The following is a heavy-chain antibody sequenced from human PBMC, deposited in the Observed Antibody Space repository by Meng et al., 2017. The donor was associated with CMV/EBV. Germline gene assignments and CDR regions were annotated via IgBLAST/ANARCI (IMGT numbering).Heavy chain of an antibody. D-gene: IGHD3-10*01. CDR1: GFTFSSYA. Sequence: GESLKISCAASGFTFSSYAMHWVRQAPGKGLERVAVISYDGSNKYYADSVKGRFTISRDNSKNTLYLQMNSLRAEDTAVYYCARDPTMATLGEVKKVFDYWGQGTLVTVSS. V-gene: IGHV3-30*04. J-gene: IGHJ4*02. CDR2: ISYDGSNK. CDR3: ARDPTMATLGEVKKVFDY.